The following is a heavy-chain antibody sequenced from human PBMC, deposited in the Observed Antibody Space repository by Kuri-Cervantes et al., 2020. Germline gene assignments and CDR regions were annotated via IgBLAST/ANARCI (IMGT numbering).Heavy chain of an antibody. V-gene: IGHV3-11*04. CDR3: ARDQGYSYGSTYYFDY. CDR1: GFIFSDYY. D-gene: IGHD5-18*01. J-gene: IGHJ4*02. CDR2: ISGSDTAM. Sequence: GGSLRLSCAASGFIFSDYYMSWVRQAPGKGLEWVSYISGSDTAMYYADSVKGRFTISRDNAKNSLYLQMNSLRAEDTAVYYCARDQGYSYGSTYYFDYWGQGTLVTVSS.